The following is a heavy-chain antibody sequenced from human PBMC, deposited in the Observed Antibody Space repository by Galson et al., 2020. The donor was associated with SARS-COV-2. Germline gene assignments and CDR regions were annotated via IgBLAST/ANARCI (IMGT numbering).Heavy chain of an antibody. V-gene: IGHV1-46*01. CDR1: GYTFTSYY. Sequence: ASVKVSCKASGYTFTSYYMHWVRQAPGQGLEWMGIINPSGGSTSYAQKFQGRVTMTRDTSTSTVYMELSSLRSEDTAVYYCARDPTHSSGGGPYYYYYGMDVWGQGTTVTVSS. CDR2: INPSGGST. J-gene: IGHJ6*02. D-gene: IGHD6-19*01. CDR3: ARDPTHSSGGGPYYYYYGMDV.